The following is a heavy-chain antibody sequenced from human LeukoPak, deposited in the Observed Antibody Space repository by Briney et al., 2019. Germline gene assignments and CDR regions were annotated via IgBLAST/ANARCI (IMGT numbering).Heavy chain of an antibody. CDR2: ISSSMISI. D-gene: IGHD3-9*01. CDR1: GFTFNHHW. V-gene: IGHV3-21*01. Sequence: GGSLRLSCAASGFTFNHHWMSWVRQAPGKGLEWVSFISSSMISIHYADSVQGRFTISRDNARNILYLQMNSLRAEDTAVYYCARVYDVLTGGFDHWGQGALVTVSS. CDR3: ARVYDVLTGGFDH. J-gene: IGHJ4*02.